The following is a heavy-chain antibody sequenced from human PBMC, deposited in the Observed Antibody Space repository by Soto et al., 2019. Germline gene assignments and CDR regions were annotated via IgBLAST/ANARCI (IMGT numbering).Heavy chain of an antibody. CDR1: GGTFSSYA. D-gene: IGHD5-18*01. CDR3: ATDFDSYGLGYYGMDV. J-gene: IGHJ6*02. Sequence: SVKVSCKASGGTFSSYAISWVLQAPGQGLEWMGWIIPIFGTSIYAQKFQGRVTMTEDTSTDTAYMELSSLRSEDTAVYYCATDFDSYGLGYYGMDVWGQGTTVTVSS. CDR2: IIPIFGTS. V-gene: IGHV1-69*06.